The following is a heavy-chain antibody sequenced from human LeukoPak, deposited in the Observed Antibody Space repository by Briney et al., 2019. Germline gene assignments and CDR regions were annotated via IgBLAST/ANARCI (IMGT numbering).Heavy chain of an antibody. CDR3: ARVASSWYVYFDY. J-gene: IGHJ4*02. Sequence: PSETLSLTCAVYGGSFSGYYWSWIRQPPGKGLEWIGEINHSGSTNYNPSLKSRVTISVDTSKNQFSLKLSSVTAADTAVYYCARVASSWYVYFDYWGQGTLVTVSS. V-gene: IGHV4-34*01. CDR2: INHSGST. CDR1: GGSFSGYY. D-gene: IGHD6-13*01.